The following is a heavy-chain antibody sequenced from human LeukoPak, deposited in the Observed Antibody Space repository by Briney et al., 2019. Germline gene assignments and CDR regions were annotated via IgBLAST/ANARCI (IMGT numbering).Heavy chain of an antibody. V-gene: IGHV3-30-3*01. CDR2: ISYDGSNK. D-gene: IGHD3-22*01. CDR3: AKAVNYYDSSGYPYYFDY. Sequence: GGSLRLSCAASGFTFSSYAMHWVRQAPGKGLEWVAVISYDGSNKYYADSVKGRFTISRDNSKNTLYLQMNSLRAEDTAVYYCAKAVNYYDSSGYPYYFDYWGQGTLVTASS. J-gene: IGHJ4*02. CDR1: GFTFSSYA.